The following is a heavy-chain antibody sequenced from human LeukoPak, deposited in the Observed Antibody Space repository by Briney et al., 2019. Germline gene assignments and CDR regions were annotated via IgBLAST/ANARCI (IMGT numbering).Heavy chain of an antibody. CDR1: GCSISSTSFY. V-gene: IGHV4-39*01. Sequence: SETLCLTCTVSGCSISSTSFYWGWIRQPPGKGLEWIGSIFYSGSTYYNPSIKSRVTISVDTSKNQLSLKLTSVTAADTAFYFCRRQVRIKLRPWCFDYWGQGTLVTVSS. J-gene: IGHJ4*02. CDR3: RRQVRIKLRPWCFDY. CDR2: IFYSGST. D-gene: IGHD5-18*01.